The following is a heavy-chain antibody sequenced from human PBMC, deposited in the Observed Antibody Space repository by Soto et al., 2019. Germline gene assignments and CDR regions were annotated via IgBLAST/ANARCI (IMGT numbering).Heavy chain of an antibody. CDR3: AREEIAAARGYYYYGMDV. V-gene: IGHV3-30-3*01. Sequence: PGGSLRLSCAASGFTFSSYAMHWVRQAPGKGLEWVAVISYDGSNKYYADSVKGRFTISRDNSKNTLYLQMNSLRAEDTAVYYCAREEIAAARGYYYYGMDVWGQGTTVTVSS. CDR2: ISYDGSNK. J-gene: IGHJ6*02. CDR1: GFTFSSYA. D-gene: IGHD6-13*01.